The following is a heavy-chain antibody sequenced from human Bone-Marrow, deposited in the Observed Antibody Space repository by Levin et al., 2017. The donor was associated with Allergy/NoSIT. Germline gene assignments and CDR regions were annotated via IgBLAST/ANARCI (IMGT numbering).Heavy chain of an antibody. CDR1: GFTFNSYA. V-gene: IGHV3-23*01. CDR3: AKGPSYYYYYYMDV. Sequence: PGGSLRLSCAASGFTFNSYAMSWVRQTPGKGLEWVSAISGSGGSTYYADSVKGRFTIARDNSKITLYLQMSSLGAEDTAVYYCAKGPSYYYYYYMDVWGKGTTVTVSS. CDR2: ISGSGGST. J-gene: IGHJ6*03.